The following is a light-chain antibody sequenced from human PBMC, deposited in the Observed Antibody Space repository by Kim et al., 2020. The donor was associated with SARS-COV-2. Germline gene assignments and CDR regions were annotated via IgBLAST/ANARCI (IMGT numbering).Light chain of an antibody. V-gene: IGKV3-11*01. CDR2: DAA. J-gene: IGKJ4*01. CDR3: QQRNNWPPAVT. CDR1: QSIVIP. Sequence: PGEGAILSRRASQSIVIPLGWYQHKPGQAPRLLIYDAAIRAAGIPDRFSGGGSGTDFTLTIGSLEPEDFAVYYCQQRNNWPPAVTFGGGTKVDIK.